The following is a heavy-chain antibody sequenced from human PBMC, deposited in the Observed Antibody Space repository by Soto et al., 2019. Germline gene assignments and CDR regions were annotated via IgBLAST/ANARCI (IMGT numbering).Heavy chain of an antibody. CDR3: ARGVWDCQGGGCYGWFDP. D-gene: IGHD2-15*01. J-gene: IGHJ5*02. CDR1: GGTFSSYA. V-gene: IGHV1-69*18. CDR2: IIPMYGTS. Sequence: QVQLVQSGPEVKKPESSVKVSCQASGGTFSSYAVSWVRQAPGQGLEWMGTIIPMYGTSDYAQKFQGRVTITADASSSSVFMELNSLRSEDTAVYFCARGVWDCQGGGCYGWFDPWGQGTLVTVSS.